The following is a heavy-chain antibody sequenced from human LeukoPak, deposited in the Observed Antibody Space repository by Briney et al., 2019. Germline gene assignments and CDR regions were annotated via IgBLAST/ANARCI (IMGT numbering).Heavy chain of an antibody. V-gene: IGHV1-2*06. CDR3: ASSPRGYCSGGSCYSLDY. J-gene: IGHJ4*02. Sequence: ASVKVSCKASGYTFTSYDINWVRQATGQGLEWMGRINPNSGGTNYAQKFQGRVTMTRDTSISTAYMELSRLRSDDTAVYYCASSPRGYCSGGSCYSLDYWGQGTLVTVSS. CDR2: INPNSGGT. CDR1: GYTFTSYD. D-gene: IGHD2-15*01.